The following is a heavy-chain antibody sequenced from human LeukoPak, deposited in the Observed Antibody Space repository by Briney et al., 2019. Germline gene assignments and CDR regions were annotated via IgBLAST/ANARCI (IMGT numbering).Heavy chain of an antibody. CDR3: AKARYSSSWGFDY. CDR1: GFTLTNHA. D-gene: IGHD6-13*01. J-gene: IGHJ4*02. V-gene: IGHV3-23*01. Sequence: GSLRLSCAASGFTLTNHAVSWVRQAPGKGLEWVSAISGSGGSTYYADSVKGRFTISRDNSKNTLYLQMNSLRAEDTAVYYCAKARYSSSWGFDYWGQGTLVTVSS. CDR2: ISGSGGST.